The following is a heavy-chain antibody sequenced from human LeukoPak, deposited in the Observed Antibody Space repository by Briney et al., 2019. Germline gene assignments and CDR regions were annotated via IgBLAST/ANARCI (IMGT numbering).Heavy chain of an antibody. CDR1: GFSFSIHA. V-gene: IGHV3-23*01. J-gene: IGHJ2*01. D-gene: IGHD6-19*01. CDR2: ISGRTGNS. CDR3: AKGGREPARLAVPMYHYFDG. Sequence: PGGSLRLSCAASGFSFSIHAMSWVRQAPGKGLEWVSGISGRTGNSDYADAVKGRLTISRDNSKDTVFLQMNSLRVEDTAVYYCAKGGREPARLAVPMYHYFDGWGRGTRVTVSS.